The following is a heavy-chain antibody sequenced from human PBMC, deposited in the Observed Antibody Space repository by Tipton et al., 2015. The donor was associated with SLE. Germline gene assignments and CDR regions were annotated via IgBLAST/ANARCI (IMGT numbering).Heavy chain of an antibody. D-gene: IGHD3-3*01. CDR1: GGSISSYY. CDR3: VRDGGGDMLDF. CDR2: ISESGDT. J-gene: IGHJ4*02. V-gene: IGHV4-59*01. Sequence: TLSLTCTVSGGSISSYYWSWIRQPPGRGLEWIGYISESGDTKYNPSLTSRVTMSVDTSKNQFSLKLTSLTAADTAIYFCVRDGGGDMLDFWGQGALVAVSS.